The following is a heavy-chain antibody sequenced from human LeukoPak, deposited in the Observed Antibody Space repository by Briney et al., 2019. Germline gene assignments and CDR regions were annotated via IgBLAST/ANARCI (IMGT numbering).Heavy chain of an antibody. V-gene: IGHV4-34*01. Sequence: PSETLSLTCAVYGGSFSGYYWSWIRQPPRKGLEWIGEINHSGSTNYNPSLKSRVTISVDTSKNQFSLKLSSVTAADTAVYYCARGLAAAGYWGQGTLVTVSS. CDR2: INHSGST. D-gene: IGHD6-13*01. J-gene: IGHJ4*02. CDR1: GGSFSGYY. CDR3: ARGLAAAGY.